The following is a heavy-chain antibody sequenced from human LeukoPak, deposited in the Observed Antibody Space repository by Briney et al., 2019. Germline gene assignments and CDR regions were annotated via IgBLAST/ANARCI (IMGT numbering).Heavy chain of an antibody. CDR2: IWYDGSNK. D-gene: IGHD3-10*01. CDR1: GFTFSSYG. J-gene: IGHJ4*02. CDR3: ASAQPGITMVREPPDY. V-gene: IGHV3-33*01. Sequence: GGSLRLSCAASGFTFSSYGMHWVRQAPGKGLEWVAVIWYDGSNKYYADSVKGRFTISRDNSKNTLYLQMNSLRAEDTAVYYCASAQPGITMVREPPDYWGQGTLVTVSS.